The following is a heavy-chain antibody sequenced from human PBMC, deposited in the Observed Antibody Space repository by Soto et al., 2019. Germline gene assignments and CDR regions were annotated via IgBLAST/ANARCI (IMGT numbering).Heavy chain of an antibody. Sequence: PSETLSLTCTVSGGSISSYYWSWIRQPPGKGLEWIGYIYYSGSTNYNPSLKSRVTISVDTSKNQFSLKLSSVTAADTAVYYFARHERRGAAADAYNWFDPWGQGTLVTVSS. J-gene: IGHJ5*02. CDR3: ARHERRGAAADAYNWFDP. V-gene: IGHV4-59*08. CDR1: GGSISSYY. CDR2: IYYSGST. D-gene: IGHD6-13*01.